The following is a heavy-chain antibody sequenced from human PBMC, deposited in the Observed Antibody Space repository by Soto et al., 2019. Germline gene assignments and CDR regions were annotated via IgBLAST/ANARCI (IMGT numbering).Heavy chain of an antibody. J-gene: IGHJ6*02. CDR3: ARDGSSTLLGQYYYYYGMDV. Sequence: ASVKVSCKASGGTFSSYAISWVRQAPGQGLEWMGGIIPIFGTANYAQKLQGRVTITADASTSTAYMELRSLRSDDTAVYYCARDGSSTLLGQYYYYYGMDVWGQGTTVTVSS. V-gene: IGHV1-69*13. CDR1: GGTFSSYA. D-gene: IGHD2-2*01. CDR2: IIPIFGTA.